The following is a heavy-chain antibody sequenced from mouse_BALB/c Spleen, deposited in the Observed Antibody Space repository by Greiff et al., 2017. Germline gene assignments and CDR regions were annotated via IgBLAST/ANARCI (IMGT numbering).Heavy chain of an antibody. V-gene: IGHV1-7*01. J-gene: IGHJ2*01. Sequence: VKLMESGAELAKPGASVKMSCKASGYTFTSYWMHWVKQRPGQGLEWIGYINPSTGYTEYNQKFKDKATLTADKSSSTAYMQLSSLTSEDSAVYYCARSDDYDVGDYWGQGTTLTVSS. CDR2: INPSTGYT. D-gene: IGHD2-4*01. CDR3: ARSDDYDVGDY. CDR1: GYTFTSYW.